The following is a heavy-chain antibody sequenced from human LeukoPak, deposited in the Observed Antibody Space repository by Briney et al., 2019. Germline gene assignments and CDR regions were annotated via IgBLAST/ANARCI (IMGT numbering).Heavy chain of an antibody. CDR2: ISSSSSYI. V-gene: IGHV3-21*01. CDR1: GFTFSSYS. J-gene: IGHJ6*03. D-gene: IGHD3-10*01. Sequence: GGSLRLSCAASGFTFSSYSMNWVRQAPGKGLEWVSSISSSSSYIYYADSVKGRFTISRDNAKNSLYLQMNSLRAEDTAVYYCARDSGAGYYMDVWGKGTTVTASS. CDR3: ARDSGAGYYMDV.